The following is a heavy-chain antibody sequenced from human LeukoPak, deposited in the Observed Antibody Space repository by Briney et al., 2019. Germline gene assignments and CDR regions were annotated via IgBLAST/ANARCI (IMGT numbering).Heavy chain of an antibody. CDR1: GFTFSDYS. CDR3: ATSGGFVLPNAITGNWYMDV. Sequence: PGGSLRLSCAASGFTFSDYSMNWVRQAPGKGLAWVASITNAGGYTYYADSVKGRFTISRDNAQNSLFLQMNSLRAEDTAVYFCATSGGFVLPNAITGNWYMDVWGRGTSVTVSS. J-gene: IGHJ6*03. CDR2: ITNAGGYT. V-gene: IGHV3-21*01. D-gene: IGHD2-2*01.